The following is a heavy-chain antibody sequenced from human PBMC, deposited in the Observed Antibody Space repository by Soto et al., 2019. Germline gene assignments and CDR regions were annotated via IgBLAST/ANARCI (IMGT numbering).Heavy chain of an antibody. V-gene: IGHV3-30-3*01. J-gene: IGHJ3*02. D-gene: IGHD6-19*01. Sequence: QVQLVESGGCVVQPGRSMRLSCAASGFTFSRYAMQWVRQAPGKGLEWVAVISYDGSNKYYADSVKGRFTIARDNSKNTLYLQMNSLRVEDTAVYYCARVESGWWKAAFDIWGQGTMVTVSS. CDR1: GFTFSRYA. CDR2: ISYDGSNK. CDR3: ARVESGWWKAAFDI.